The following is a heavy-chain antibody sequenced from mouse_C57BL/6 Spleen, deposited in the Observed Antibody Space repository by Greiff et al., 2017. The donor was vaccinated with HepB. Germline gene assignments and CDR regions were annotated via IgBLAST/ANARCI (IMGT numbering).Heavy chain of an antibody. D-gene: IGHD1-1*01. J-gene: IGHJ3*01. CDR3: ASGINTVVEPFAY. CDR1: GYAFSSSW. Sequence: VQLQQSGPELVKPWASVKISCKASGYAFSSSWMNWVKQRPGKGLEWIGRIYPGDGDTNYNGKFKGKATLTADKSSSTAYMQISSLTSEDSAVYFCASGINTVVEPFAYWGQGTLVTVSA. CDR2: IYPGDGDT. V-gene: IGHV1-82*01.